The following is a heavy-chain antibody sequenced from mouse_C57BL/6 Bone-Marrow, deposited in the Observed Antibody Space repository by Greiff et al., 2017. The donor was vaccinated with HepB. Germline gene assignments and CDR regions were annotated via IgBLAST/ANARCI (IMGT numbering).Heavy chain of an antibody. J-gene: IGHJ4*01. CDR3: ARGDDGYYRGYYAMDY. CDR2: ISYSGST. Sequence: EVKLVESGPGMVKPSQSLSLTCTVTGYSITSGYDWHWIRHFPGNKLEWMGYISYSGSTNYNPSLKSRIAITHDTSKNHFFLKLNSVTTEDTATYYCARGDDGYYRGYYAMDYWGQGTSVTVSS. CDR1: GYSITSGYD. D-gene: IGHD2-3*01. V-gene: IGHV3-1*01.